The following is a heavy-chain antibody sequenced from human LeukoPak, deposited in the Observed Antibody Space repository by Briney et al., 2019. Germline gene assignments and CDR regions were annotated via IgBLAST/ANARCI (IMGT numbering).Heavy chain of an antibody. CDR1: GFTFSSYG. CDR3: ARDERYCSGGSCYPSDGMGV. CDR2: IWCDGSNK. D-gene: IGHD2-15*01. Sequence: PGGSLRLSCAASGFTFSSYGMHWVRQAPGKGLEWVAVIWCDGSNKHYADSEKGRFTISGDNSKNTLYLQMNSLRAEDTAVYYCARDERYCSGGSCYPSDGMGVWGQGTTVTVSS. V-gene: IGHV3-33*01. J-gene: IGHJ6*02.